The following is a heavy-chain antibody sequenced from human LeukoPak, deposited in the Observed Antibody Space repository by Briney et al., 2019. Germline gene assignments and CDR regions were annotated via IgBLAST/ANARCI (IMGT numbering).Heavy chain of an antibody. D-gene: IGHD3-10*01. CDR1: GYNFAGYW. J-gene: IGHJ3*02. CDR3: ATADGSANYYRAFDI. Sequence: GESLKISCKGSGYNFAGYWIGWVRQMPGKGLEWMGYIYPGDSDTRYPSFQDQVSISADKSISTVYLQWSSLKASDTAVYYCATADGSANYYRAFDIWGQGTMVTVSS. CDR2: IYPGDSDT. V-gene: IGHV5-51*01.